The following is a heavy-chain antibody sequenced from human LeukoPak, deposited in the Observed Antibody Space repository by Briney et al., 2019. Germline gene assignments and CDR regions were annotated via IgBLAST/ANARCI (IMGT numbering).Heavy chain of an antibody. CDR2: ISGGGRTT. D-gene: IGHD2-21*01. CDR3: AKNVVFTRYFDS. V-gene: IGHV3-23*01. J-gene: IGHJ4*02. Sequence: PGGSLRLSCAASGFTFSNHAMSWVPQAPGKGLQWVSVISGGGRTTEYADSVKGRFTVSRDNSVNTLSLHMDSLRVEDTAIYYCAKNVVFTRYFDSWGQGTLVTVSS. CDR1: GFTFSNHA.